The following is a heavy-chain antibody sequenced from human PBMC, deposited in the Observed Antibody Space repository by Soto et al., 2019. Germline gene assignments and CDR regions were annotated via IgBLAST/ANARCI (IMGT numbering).Heavy chain of an antibody. Sequence: ASVKVSCKASGYTFTSYGISWVRQAPGQGLEWMGWISAYNGNTNYAQKLQGRVTMTTDTSTSTAYMELRSLRSDDTAVYYCARDLVDIVATIPKRAERKPNYYYYYYMDVWGKGTTVTVSS. CDR3: ARDLVDIVATIPKRAERKPNYYYYYYMDV. CDR2: ISAYNGNT. CDR1: GYTFTSYG. V-gene: IGHV1-18*01. J-gene: IGHJ6*03. D-gene: IGHD5-12*01.